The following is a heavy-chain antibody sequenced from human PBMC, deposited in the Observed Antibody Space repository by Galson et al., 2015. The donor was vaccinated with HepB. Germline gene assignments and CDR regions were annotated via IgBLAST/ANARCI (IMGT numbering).Heavy chain of an antibody. D-gene: IGHD3-10*01. CDR2: ISYDGNNT. CDR3: YASRTGDY. Sequence: SLRLSCAASGFTFSSYAMHWVRQAPGKGLEWVAVISYDGNNTYYADSVKGRFTISRDNSKNTLYLQVNSPRAEDTAVYYCYASRTGDYWGQGTLVTVSS. J-gene: IGHJ4*02. CDR1: GFTFSSYA. V-gene: IGHV3-30*04.